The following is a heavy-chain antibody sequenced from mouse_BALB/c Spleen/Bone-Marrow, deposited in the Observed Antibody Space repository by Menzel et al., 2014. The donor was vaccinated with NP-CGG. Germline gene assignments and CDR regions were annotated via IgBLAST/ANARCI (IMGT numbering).Heavy chain of an antibody. CDR1: SYSFTDYN. V-gene: IGHV1S135*01. CDR3: SRARGYAMDY. CDR2: IDPYNGAT. Sequence: EVQLQQFGPELVKPGAPVKVSCQASSYSFTDYNIYWVKQSHGKSLEWIGYIDPYNGATNYNQKFKGQATLTVDKSSSTAFMHLNSLTSADSAVYYCSRARGYAMDYWGQGTSVTVSS. J-gene: IGHJ4*01.